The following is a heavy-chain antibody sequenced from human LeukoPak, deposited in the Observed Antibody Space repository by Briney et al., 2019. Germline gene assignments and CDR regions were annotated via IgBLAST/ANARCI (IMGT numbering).Heavy chain of an antibody. J-gene: IGHJ5*02. D-gene: IGHD3-10*01. Sequence: SETLSLTCTVSGGSISSGGYYWSWIRQHPGKGLEWIGYIYYSGSTYYNPSLKSRVTISVDTSKNQFSLKLSSATAADTAVYYCARVEDNYYGSGSYYNRWGQGTLVTVSS. CDR1: GGSISSGGYY. CDR2: IYYSGST. CDR3: ARVEDNYYGSGSYYNR. V-gene: IGHV4-31*03.